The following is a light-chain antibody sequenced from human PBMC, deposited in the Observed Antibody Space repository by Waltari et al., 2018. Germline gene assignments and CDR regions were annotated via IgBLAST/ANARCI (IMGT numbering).Light chain of an antibody. CDR2: DNK. CDR3: GTWDSSLSAGL. Sequence: QSVLTQPPSVSAAPGQKVTISCSGSSSNIGNNYVSWYQQLPGTAPKLLLYDNKQRPAGIPDRFSGSKSGTSATLGITGLQTGDEADYYCGTWDSSLSAGLFGGGTKLTVL. CDR1: SSNIGNNY. J-gene: IGLJ2*01. V-gene: IGLV1-51*01.